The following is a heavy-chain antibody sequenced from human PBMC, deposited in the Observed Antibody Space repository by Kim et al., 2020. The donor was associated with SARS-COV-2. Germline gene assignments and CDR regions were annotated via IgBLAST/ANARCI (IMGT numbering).Heavy chain of an antibody. CDR3: ARFDYGGNYFDY. J-gene: IGHJ4*02. D-gene: IGHD4-17*01. Sequence: GGSLRLSCAASGFTVSSNYMSWVRQAPGKGLEWVSVIYSGGSTYYADSVKGRFTISRDNSKNTLYLQMNSLRAEDTAVYYCARFDYGGNYFDYWGQGTLVTVSS. CDR2: IYSGGST. V-gene: IGHV3-66*02. CDR1: GFTVSSNY.